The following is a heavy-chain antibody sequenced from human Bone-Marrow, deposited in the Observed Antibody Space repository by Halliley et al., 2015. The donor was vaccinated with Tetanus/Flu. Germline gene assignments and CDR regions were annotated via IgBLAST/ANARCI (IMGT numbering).Heavy chain of an antibody. CDR1: GGSFSSYY. D-gene: IGHD3-22*01. CDR2: IYYSGTT. Sequence: TLSLTCTVSGGSFSSYYWSWIRQPPGKGLEWIGYIYYSGTTYYNKSLKSRITISVDTSKNQFSLKLSSVTAADTAVYYCARGLHYYDRGDYFDHWGQGTLVTVSS. V-gene: IGHV4-59*12. CDR3: ARGLHYYDRGDYFDH. J-gene: IGHJ4*02.